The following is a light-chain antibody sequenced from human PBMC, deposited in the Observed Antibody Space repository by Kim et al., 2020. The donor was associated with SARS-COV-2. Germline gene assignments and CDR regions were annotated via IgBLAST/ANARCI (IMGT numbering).Light chain of an antibody. V-gene: IGLV3-1*01. CDR1: RLGDQF. J-gene: IGLJ1*01. CDR3: QAWDSSTANV. Sequence: SYELTQPPSVSVSPGQTASITCSGDRLGDQFASWYQQKPGQSPVAVIYQDTKRPSWIPERFSGSNSGNTATLTISGTQPMDEADYYCQAWDSSTANVFGTGTKVTVL. CDR2: QDT.